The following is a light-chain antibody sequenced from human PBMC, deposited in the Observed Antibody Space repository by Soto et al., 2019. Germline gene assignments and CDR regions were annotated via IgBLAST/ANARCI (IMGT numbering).Light chain of an antibody. CDR2: GAS. Sequence: EIMITQSPATLSVSPGDRATLSCRASQSVRSNLAWYQQKPGQSPRLLIYGASTRATGVPARFSGSGSGTDFTLTISSLQSEDFAVYYCQHYNNWPAFGQGTKVEIK. V-gene: IGKV3-15*01. CDR1: QSVRSN. CDR3: QHYNNWPA. J-gene: IGKJ1*01.